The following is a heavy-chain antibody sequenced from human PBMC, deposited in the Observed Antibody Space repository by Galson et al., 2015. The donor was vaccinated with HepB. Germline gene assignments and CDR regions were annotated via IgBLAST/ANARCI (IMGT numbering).Heavy chain of an antibody. J-gene: IGHJ4*02. CDR1: GFTFDDYT. Sequence: SLRLSCAASGFTFDDYTMHWVRQAPGKGLEWVSLISWDGGNTYYADSVKGRFTTSRDNSKNSLSLQMNSLRIEDTALYYCAKDIQVYSYNYVWDYWGQGTLVTVSS. V-gene: IGHV3-43*01. CDR2: ISWDGGNT. CDR3: AKDIQVYSYNYVWDY. D-gene: IGHD5-24*01.